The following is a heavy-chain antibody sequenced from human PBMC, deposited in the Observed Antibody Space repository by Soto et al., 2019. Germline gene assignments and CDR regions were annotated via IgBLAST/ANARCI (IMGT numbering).Heavy chain of an antibody. D-gene: IGHD3-16*01. CDR1: GFKFSYYG. J-gene: IGHJ6*03. CDR3: ARGTSHFYYYMDV. CDR2: IWYDGGRD. V-gene: IGHV3-33*01. Sequence: QVQLVESGGGVVQPGTSLRLSCTAPGFKFSYYGMHWVRQGPGKGLEWVAVIWYDGGRDYYSDSVEGRFTISRDNFKNTVYLEMNSLRVEDTAVYYCARGTSHFYYYMDVWGEGTTVTVSS.